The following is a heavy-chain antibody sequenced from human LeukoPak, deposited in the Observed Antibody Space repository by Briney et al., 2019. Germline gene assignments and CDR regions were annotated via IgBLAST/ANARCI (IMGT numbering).Heavy chain of an antibody. Sequence: ASVKVSCKVSGSTLTELSMHWVRQAPGKGLEWMGGFDPEDGETIYAQKFQGRVTMTEDTSTDTAYMELSSLRSEDTAVYYCATDLSYDNKGDYDYWGQGTLVTVSS. D-gene: IGHD5-12*01. CDR2: FDPEDGET. CDR1: GSTLTELS. J-gene: IGHJ4*02. CDR3: ATDLSYDNKGDYDY. V-gene: IGHV1-24*01.